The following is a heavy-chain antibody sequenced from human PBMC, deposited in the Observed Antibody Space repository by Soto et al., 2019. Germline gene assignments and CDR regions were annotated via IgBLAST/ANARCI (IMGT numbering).Heavy chain of an antibody. D-gene: IGHD6-13*01. CDR2: ISGSGVRT. J-gene: IGHJ4*02. V-gene: IGHV3-23*01. CDR1: GFSFSSYA. CDR3: AKDDGSSWYVDY. Sequence: GGSLRLSCTASGFSFSSYAMSWVRQAPGKGLEWVSGISGSGVRTYYADSVKGRFTISRDNSKNTLYLQMNSLRTEDTAVHYCAKDDGSSWYVDYWGQGTLVTVSS.